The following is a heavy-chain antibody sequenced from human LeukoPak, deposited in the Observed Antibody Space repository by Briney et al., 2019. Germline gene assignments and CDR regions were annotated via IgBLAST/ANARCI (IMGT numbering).Heavy chain of an antibody. CDR3: ARGGIASRPSCWFDP. Sequence: SETLSLTCTVSGYSISSGYYWGWIRPPPGKGLAWIGSIYHSGSSYYNPSLKSRVTISVDTSKNQFSLKLSSVTAADTAVYYCARGGIASRPSCWFDPWGQGTQVTVSS. D-gene: IGHD6-6*01. J-gene: IGHJ5*02. V-gene: IGHV4-38-2*02. CDR2: IYHSGSS. CDR1: GYSISSGYY.